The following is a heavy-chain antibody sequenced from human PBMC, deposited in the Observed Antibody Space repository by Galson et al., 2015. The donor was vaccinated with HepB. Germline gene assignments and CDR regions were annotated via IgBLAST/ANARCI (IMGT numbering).Heavy chain of an antibody. Sequence: CASSGDSVSSNSAAWIWIRQAPSSGLEGLGGASYRWERHNDYAVSVKSRITINPDTSKNQFSLQLNSVTPEDTAVYYCARAYCGGDCYPMAFDIWGQGTTVTVSS. CDR2: ASYRWERHN. D-gene: IGHD2-21*02. CDR1: GDSVSSNSAA. J-gene: IGHJ3*02. CDR3: ARAYCGGDCYPMAFDI. V-gene: IGHV6-1*01.